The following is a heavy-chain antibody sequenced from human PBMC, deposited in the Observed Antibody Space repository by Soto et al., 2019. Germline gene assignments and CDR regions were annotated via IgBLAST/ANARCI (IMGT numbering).Heavy chain of an antibody. Sequence: QVQLVQSGPEVKKPGASVRVSCMTSGYAFTSYGVNWVRQVPGQGLEWMGWIAPHSGRTTYLPKFQGRVTITADPSTNTASMELTRLSSDDTGIYFCARAATGSYHSAYWGQGTVVTVSA. J-gene: IGHJ4*02. CDR2: IAPHSGRT. CDR1: GYAFTSYG. CDR3: ARAATGSYHSAY. V-gene: IGHV1-18*04. D-gene: IGHD3-10*01.